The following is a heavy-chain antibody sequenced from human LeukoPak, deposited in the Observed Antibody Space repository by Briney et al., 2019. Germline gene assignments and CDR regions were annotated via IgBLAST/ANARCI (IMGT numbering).Heavy chain of an antibody. CDR1: GFTFSSYS. Sequence: GGSLRLSCAASGFTFSSYSMYWVRQAPGKGLEWVSSISSSSSYIYYADSVKGRFTISRDNAKNSLYLQMNSLRAEDTAVYYCARAFSSSSSGFDYWGQGTLVTVSS. CDR2: ISSSSSYI. CDR3: ARAFSSSSSGFDY. D-gene: IGHD6-6*01. V-gene: IGHV3-21*01. J-gene: IGHJ4*02.